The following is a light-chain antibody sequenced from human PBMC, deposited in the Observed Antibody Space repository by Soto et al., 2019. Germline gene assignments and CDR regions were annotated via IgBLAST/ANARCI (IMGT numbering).Light chain of an antibody. Sequence: EIVMTQSPATLSVSPGERATLSCRASQSVSSNLAWYQQKPGQAPRLLIYGASTRATGIPARFSGSGSGTEFPLTISSLQSEDFAVYYCQQYNNWPTWTFGQGTNVEIK. CDR2: GAS. V-gene: IGKV3-15*01. J-gene: IGKJ1*01. CDR3: QQYNNWPTWT. CDR1: QSVSSN.